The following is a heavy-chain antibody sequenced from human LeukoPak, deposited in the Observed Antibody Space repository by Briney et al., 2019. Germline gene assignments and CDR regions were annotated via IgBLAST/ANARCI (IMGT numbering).Heavy chain of an antibody. V-gene: IGHV3-48*01. CDR3: ARGGRVRGNYFDY. Sequence: PGGSLRLSCAASGFTFSSYSMNWVRQAPGKGLEWVSYISSSSSTIYYADSVKGRFTISRDNAKNSLYLQMNSLRAEDTAVYYCARGGRVRGNYFDYWGQGTLVTVSS. J-gene: IGHJ4*02. D-gene: IGHD3-10*01. CDR1: GFTFSSYS. CDR2: ISSSSSTI.